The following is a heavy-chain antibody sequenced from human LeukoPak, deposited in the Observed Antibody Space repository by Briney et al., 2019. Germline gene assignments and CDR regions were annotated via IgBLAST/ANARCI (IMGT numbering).Heavy chain of an antibody. J-gene: IGHJ5*02. CDR3: ATAHSYSSSSFDP. D-gene: IGHD6-6*01. CDR2: MNPNSGNI. V-gene: IGHV1-8*01. CDR1: GYTFTSYD. Sequence: ASVKVSCKASGYTFTSYDINWVRQATGQGLEWMGWMNPNSGNIGYAQKFQGRVTMTRNTSISTAYMELSSLRSEDTAVYYCATAHSYSSSSFDPWGQGTLVTVSS.